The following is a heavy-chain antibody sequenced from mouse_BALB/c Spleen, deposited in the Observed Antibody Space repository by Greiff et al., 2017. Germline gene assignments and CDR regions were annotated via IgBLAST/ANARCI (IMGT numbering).Heavy chain of an antibody. CDR1: GFTFCSFG. Sequence: EVQLVESGGGLVQPGGSRKLSCAASGFTFCSFGMHWVRQAPEKGLEWVAYISSGSSTIYYADTVKGRFTISRDNPKNTLFLQMTSLRSEDTAMYYCARCYDYYWYFDVWGAGTTVTVSS. V-gene: IGHV5-17*02. D-gene: IGHD2-4*01. CDR3: ARCYDYYWYFDV. J-gene: IGHJ1*01. CDR2: ISSGSSTI.